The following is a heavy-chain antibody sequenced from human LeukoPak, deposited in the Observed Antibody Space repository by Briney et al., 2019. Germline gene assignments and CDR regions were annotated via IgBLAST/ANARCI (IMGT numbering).Heavy chain of an antibody. J-gene: IGHJ4*02. CDR2: ISWNSASV. D-gene: IGHD6-13*01. Sequence: GGSLRLSCAASGFTFDDYGMHWVRQAPGKGLEWVSSISWNSASVGYVDSVKGRLTISRDNAKNSLYLQMNSLRAEDTALYYCAKDYGYSSSWYDYWGQGTLVTVSS. V-gene: IGHV3-9*01. CDR3: AKDYGYSSSWYDY. CDR1: GFTFDDYG.